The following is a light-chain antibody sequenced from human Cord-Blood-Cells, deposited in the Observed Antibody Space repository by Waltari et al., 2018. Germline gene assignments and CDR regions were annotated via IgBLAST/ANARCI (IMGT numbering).Light chain of an antibody. CDR2: DAS. J-gene: IGKJ2*01. Sequence: DFQMTQSPSPLSASVGDRVTITCRASQSISSWLAWYQQKPGKAPKLLIYDASSLESGVPSRFSGSGSGTEFTLTISSLQPDDYATYYCQQYNSYSPETFGQGTKLEIK. V-gene: IGKV1-5*01. CDR3: QQYNSYSPET. CDR1: QSISSW.